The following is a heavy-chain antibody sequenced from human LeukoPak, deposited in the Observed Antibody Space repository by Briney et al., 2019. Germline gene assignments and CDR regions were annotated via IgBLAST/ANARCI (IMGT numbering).Heavy chain of an antibody. D-gene: IGHD3-10*01. CDR2: ISAYNGDT. J-gene: IGHJ6*02. CDR3: ARDYHGSGSSLYGMDV. Sequence: ASVQVSCKASGYTFTSHGISWVRQAPGQGLEWMGWISAYNGDTKYAQNLQGRVTMTTDTSTSTAYMELSSLRSEDTAVYYCARDYHGSGSSLYGMDVWGQGTTVTVSS. CDR1: GYTFTSHG. V-gene: IGHV1-18*01.